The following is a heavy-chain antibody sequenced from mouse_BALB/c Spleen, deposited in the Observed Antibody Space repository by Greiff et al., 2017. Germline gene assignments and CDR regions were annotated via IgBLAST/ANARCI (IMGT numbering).Heavy chain of an antibody. CDR1: GYTFTSYW. V-gene: IGHV1-69*02. CDR2: IYPSDSYT. D-gene: IGHD1-1*01. Sequence: VQLQQPGAELVRPGASVKLSCKASGYTFTSYWINWVKQRPGQGLEWIGNIYPSDSYTNYNQKFKDKATLTVDKSSSTAYMQLSSPTSEDSAVYYCTREVGSEFAYWGQGTLVTVSA. CDR3: TREVGSEFAY. J-gene: IGHJ3*01.